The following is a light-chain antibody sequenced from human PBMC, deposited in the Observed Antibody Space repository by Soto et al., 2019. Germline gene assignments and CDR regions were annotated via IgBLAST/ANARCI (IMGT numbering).Light chain of an antibody. CDR3: CSYAGTSTYV. J-gene: IGLJ1*01. CDR2: DVT. V-gene: IGLV2-11*01. CDR1: GSDVGGYNY. Sequence: SALTQPRPMSGSPGHSVTTSCTGTGSDVGGYNYVSWYQEHPGKAPKLMIYDVTKRPSGVPDRFSGSKSGNTASLTISGLQAEDEAAYYCCSYAGTSTYVFRTGTKVPVL.